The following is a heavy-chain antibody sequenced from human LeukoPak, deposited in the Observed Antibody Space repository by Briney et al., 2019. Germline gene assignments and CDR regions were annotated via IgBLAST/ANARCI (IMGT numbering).Heavy chain of an antibody. CDR1: GFTFSSYW. J-gene: IGHJ4*02. CDR3: ASWAGYCSSTSCQFDY. Sequence: GGSLRLSXAASGFTFSSYWMHWVRQAPGKGLVWVSRINSDGSSTSYADSVKGRFTISRDNAKNTLYLQMNSLRAEDTAVYYCASWAGYCSSTSCQFDYWGQGTLVTVSS. CDR2: INSDGSST. D-gene: IGHD2-2*01. V-gene: IGHV3-74*01.